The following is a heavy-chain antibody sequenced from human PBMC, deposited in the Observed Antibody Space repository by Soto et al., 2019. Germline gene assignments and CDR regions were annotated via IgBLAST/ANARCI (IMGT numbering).Heavy chain of an antibody. CDR2: IYSGGST. Sequence: GGSLRLSCAASGFTVSSNYMSWVRQAPGKGLEWVSVIYSGGSTYYADSVKGRFTISRDNSKNTLYLQMNSLRAEDTAVYYCARVADYGDDNWFDPWGQGTLVTVSS. V-gene: IGHV3-66*01. J-gene: IGHJ5*02. D-gene: IGHD4-17*01. CDR3: ARVADYGDDNWFDP. CDR1: GFTVSSNY.